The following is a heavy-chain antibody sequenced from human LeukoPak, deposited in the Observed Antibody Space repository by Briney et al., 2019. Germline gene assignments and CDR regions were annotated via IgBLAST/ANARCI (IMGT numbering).Heavy chain of an antibody. CDR1: GYTFTGYY. D-gene: IGHD4-17*01. J-gene: IGHJ4*02. V-gene: IGHV1-2*02. CDR2: INPNSGGT. CDR3: ASGYDYGDYALDY. Sequence: ASVKVSCKASGYTFTGYYMHWVRQAPGQGLEWMGWINPNSGGTNYAQKFQGRVTMTRDTSISKAYMELSRLRSDDTAVYYCASGYDYGDYALDYWGQGTLVTVSS.